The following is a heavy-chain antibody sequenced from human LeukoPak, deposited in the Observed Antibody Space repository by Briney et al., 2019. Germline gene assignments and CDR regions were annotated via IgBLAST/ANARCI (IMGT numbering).Heavy chain of an antibody. CDR1: GYTFTDYY. J-gene: IGHJ4*02. CDR2: VDPEDGET. CDR3: ARDMIGADYYDSSGYYLSD. D-gene: IGHD3-22*01. V-gene: IGHV1-69-2*01. Sequence: ASVKVSCKVTGYTFTDYYMHWVQQAPGKGLEWMGLVDPEDGETIYAEKFQGRVTITADTSTDTAYMELSSLRSEDTAVYYCARDMIGADYYDSSGYYLSDWGQGTLVTVSS.